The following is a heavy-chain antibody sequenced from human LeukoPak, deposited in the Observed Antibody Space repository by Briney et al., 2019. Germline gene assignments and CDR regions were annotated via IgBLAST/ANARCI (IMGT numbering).Heavy chain of an antibody. CDR2: MNPNSGNT. CDR3: ARGRSYYYYYYMDV. D-gene: IGHD2-15*01. Sequence: VASVKVSCKASGYTFTSYGINWVRQATGQGLEWMGWMNPNSGNTGYAQKFQGRVTMTRNTSISTAYMELSSLRSEDTAVYYCARGRSYYYYYYMDVWGKGTTVTVSS. CDR1: GYTFTSYG. J-gene: IGHJ6*03. V-gene: IGHV1-8*01.